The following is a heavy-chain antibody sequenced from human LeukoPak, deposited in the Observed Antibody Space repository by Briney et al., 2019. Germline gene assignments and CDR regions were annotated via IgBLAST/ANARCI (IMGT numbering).Heavy chain of an antibody. D-gene: IGHD3-10*01. CDR2: IFSRGNT. CDR1: GDSISNYY. CDR3: ARAASYFYGSGIDS. V-gene: IGHV4-59*12. Sequence: SETLSLTCTVSGDSISNYYWSWIRRPPGKGLEWIGYIFSRGNTNYNPSLQSRVTISVDTSKKQISLKLRSVNAAVAAVYYCARAASYFYGSGIDSWGQGTQVIVSS. J-gene: IGHJ4*02.